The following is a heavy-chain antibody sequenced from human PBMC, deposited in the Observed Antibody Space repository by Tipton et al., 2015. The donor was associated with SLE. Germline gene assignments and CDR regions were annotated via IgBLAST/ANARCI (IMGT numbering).Heavy chain of an antibody. CDR1: GFTFSKYS. V-gene: IGHV3-23*01. D-gene: IGHD3-10*02. Sequence: SLRLSCAASGFTFSKYSMHWVRQTPGKGLEWVSSISNSADSTYYAESVKGRFTISRDNSKSTLYLQMNSLRAEDTAIHYCAKDIVEGGYVRWFDPWGQGTLVTVSS. CDR2: ISNSADST. CDR3: AKDIVEGGYVRWFDP. J-gene: IGHJ5*02.